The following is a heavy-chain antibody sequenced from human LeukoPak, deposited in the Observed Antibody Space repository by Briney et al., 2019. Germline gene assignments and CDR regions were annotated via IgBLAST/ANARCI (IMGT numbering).Heavy chain of an antibody. D-gene: IGHD5-18*01. J-gene: IGHJ6*03. V-gene: IGHV3-11*04. CDR1: GFTFSDYY. CDR2: ISSSGSTI. Sequence: GGSLRLSCAASGFTFSDYYMSWIRQAPGKGLEWVSYISSSGSTIYYADSVKGRFTISRDNAKNSLYLQMNSLRAEDTAVYFCARDPGYNSAYGTYFYYCYMDVWGKGTTVTVSS. CDR3: ARDPGYNSAYGTYFYYCYMDV.